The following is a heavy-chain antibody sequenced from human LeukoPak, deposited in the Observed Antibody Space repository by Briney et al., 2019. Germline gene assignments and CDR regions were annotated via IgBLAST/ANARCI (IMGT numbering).Heavy chain of an antibody. Sequence: PGRSLRLSCAASGFTFSTYAMHWVRPAPPQGLEWVAVISYDGSNKYYADSVKDRFTISRDNSKNTLYLQMNSLRAEDTAVYYCASSHSSGWYYFDYWGQGTLVTVSS. J-gene: IGHJ4*02. CDR1: GFTFSTYA. CDR2: ISYDGSNK. CDR3: ASSHSSGWYYFDY. V-gene: IGHV3-30-3*01. D-gene: IGHD6-19*01.